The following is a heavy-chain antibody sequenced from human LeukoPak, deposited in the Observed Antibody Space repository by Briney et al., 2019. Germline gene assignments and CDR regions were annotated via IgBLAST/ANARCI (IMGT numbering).Heavy chain of an antibody. CDR1: GGSFSGYY. V-gene: IGHV4-34*01. CDR2: INHSGST. J-gene: IGHJ5*02. Sequence: PSETLSLTCAVYGGSFSGYYWSWIRQPPGEGLEWIGEINHSGSTNYNPSLKSRVTISVDTSKNQFSLKLSSVTAADTAVYYCASSGTTVGVWFDPWGQGTLVTVSS. D-gene: IGHD1-1*01. CDR3: ASSGTTVGVWFDP.